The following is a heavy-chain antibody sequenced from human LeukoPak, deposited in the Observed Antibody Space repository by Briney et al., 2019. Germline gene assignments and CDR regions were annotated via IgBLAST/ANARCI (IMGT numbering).Heavy chain of an antibody. D-gene: IGHD6-13*01. J-gene: IGHJ4*02. CDR3: ASIPQAPGIAAAGLK. V-gene: IGHV4-34*01. CDR2: INHSGST. Sequence: SETLSLTCAVYGGSFSGYYWSWIRQPPGKGLEWIGEINHSGSTNYNPSLKSRVTISVDTSKNQFSLKLSSVTAADTAVYYCASIPQAPGIAAAGLKWGQGTLVTVSS. CDR1: GGSFSGYY.